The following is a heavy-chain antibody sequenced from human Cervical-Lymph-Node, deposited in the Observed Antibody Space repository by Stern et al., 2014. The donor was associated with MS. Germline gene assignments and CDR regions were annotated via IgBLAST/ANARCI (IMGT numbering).Heavy chain of an antibody. Sequence: VQLVQSGGGVVQPGRSLTLSCAASGFSLSNSAMHWVRQAPGKGLEWVAVMSFVGGNKKYGDSVKGRFSMSRDMANNTLFLQMNSLRLEDTAVYYCMGVGDAMHVWGQGTTVIVSS. CDR2: MSFVGGNK. CDR1: GFSLSNSA. J-gene: IGHJ6*02. CDR3: MGVGDAMHV. V-gene: IGHV3-30*03.